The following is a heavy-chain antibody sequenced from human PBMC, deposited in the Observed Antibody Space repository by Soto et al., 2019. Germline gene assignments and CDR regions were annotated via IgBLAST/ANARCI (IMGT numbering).Heavy chain of an antibody. J-gene: IGHJ5*02. CDR2: IYYTGST. CDR1: GASVSSGAYY. D-gene: IGHD5-18*01. V-gene: IGHV4-61*03. CDR3: ARGAGYSYASTWFDI. Sequence: ETLSLTCRVFGASVSSGAYYWSWIRQAPGKGLEWVGHIYYTGSTNYNPSLNNRVTISVDTSKNHFSLQLTSVTAADTAVYYCARGAGYSYASTWFDIWGQGTLVTVS.